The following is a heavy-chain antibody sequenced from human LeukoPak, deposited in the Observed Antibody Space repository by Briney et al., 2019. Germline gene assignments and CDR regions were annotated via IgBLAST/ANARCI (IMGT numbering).Heavy chain of an antibody. D-gene: IGHD4-23*01. V-gene: IGHV4-4*07. Sequence: SETLSLTCTFSGGSISNYYWSWIRQPAGKGLEWIGRIYPSGSTTYNPPTESTTYNPSLKSRVTMSVDTSKNQFSLRLSSVTAADTALYYCARDRGGNREIDYWGQGILVTVSS. J-gene: IGHJ4*02. CDR2: IYPSGSTTYNPPTEST. CDR1: GGSISNYY. CDR3: ARDRGGNREIDY.